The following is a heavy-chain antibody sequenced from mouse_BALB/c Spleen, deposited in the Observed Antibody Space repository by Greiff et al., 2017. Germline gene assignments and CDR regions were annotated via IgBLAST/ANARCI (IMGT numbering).Heavy chain of an antibody. CDR3: ARNPYYSRRGAMDY. Sequence: VKLVESGPGLVQPSQSLSITCTVSGFSLTSYGVHWVRQSPGKGLEWLGVIWSGGSTDYNAAFISRLSISKDSSKSQVFFKMNSLQANDTAIYYCARNPYYSRRGAMDYWGQGTSVTVSS. J-gene: IGHJ4*01. V-gene: IGHV2-2*02. CDR2: IWSGGST. CDR1: GFSLTSYG. D-gene: IGHD2-12*01.